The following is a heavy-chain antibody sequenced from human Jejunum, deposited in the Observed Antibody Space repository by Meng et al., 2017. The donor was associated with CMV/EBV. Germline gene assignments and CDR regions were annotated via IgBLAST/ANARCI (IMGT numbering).Heavy chain of an antibody. J-gene: IGHJ4*02. CDR2: ISWNSGNI. V-gene: IGHV3-9*01. CDR3: AKPLSPYDFWSGTDY. CDR1: FTFEYYA. D-gene: IGHD3-3*01. Sequence: FTFEYYAMHWVRQAPGKGLEWVSGISWNSGNIDYADSVKCRFTISRDNAKNSLYLQMNSLKPEDTALYYCAKPLSPYDFWSGTDYWGQGTLVTVSS.